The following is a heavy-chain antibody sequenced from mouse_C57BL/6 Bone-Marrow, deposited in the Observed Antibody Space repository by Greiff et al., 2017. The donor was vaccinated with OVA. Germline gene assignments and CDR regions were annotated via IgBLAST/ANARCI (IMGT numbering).Heavy chain of an antibody. D-gene: IGHD1-2*01. CDR2: VYPRDGST. J-gene: IGHJ2*01. V-gene: IGHV1-78*01. CDR3: ARYGPYYFDY. CDR1: GYTFTDHT. Sequence: VHLVESDVELVKPGASVKISCKVSGYTFTDHTIHWMKQRPEQGQEWIGYVYPRDGSTKYNEKFKGKATLTADKSSSTACMQLNSLTSEDSAVYFCARYGPYYFDYWGRGTTLTVSS.